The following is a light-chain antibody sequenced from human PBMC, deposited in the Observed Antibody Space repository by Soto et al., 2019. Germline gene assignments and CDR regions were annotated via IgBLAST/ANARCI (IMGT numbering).Light chain of an antibody. CDR1: QSVSSY. CDR2: DAS. Sequence: EIVLTQSPATLSLSPGERATLSCRASQSVSSYLAWYQQKPGQAPRLLIYDASNRATGIPARFSGSGSGTYFPLTIRSLAPEDFAVYYCQQRSNWPPGFTFGPGTKVDIK. CDR3: QQRSNWPPGFT. J-gene: IGKJ3*01. V-gene: IGKV3-11*01.